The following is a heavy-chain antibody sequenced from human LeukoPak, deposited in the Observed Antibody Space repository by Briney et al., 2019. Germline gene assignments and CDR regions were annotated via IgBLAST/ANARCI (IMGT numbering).Heavy chain of an antibody. D-gene: IGHD2-15*01. J-gene: IGHJ5*02. V-gene: IGHV3-23*01. CDR2: ISGEGST. CDR1: GFIFSTYA. CDR3: AKYCSGGNCYSGLS. Sequence: PGGSLRLSCAASGFIFSTYAMTWVRQAPGKGLEWVSTISGEGSTYYTGSVKGRFTISRDNSKNTLFLQMNSLRAEDTAVYYCAKYCSGGNCYSGLSWGQGTLVTVSS.